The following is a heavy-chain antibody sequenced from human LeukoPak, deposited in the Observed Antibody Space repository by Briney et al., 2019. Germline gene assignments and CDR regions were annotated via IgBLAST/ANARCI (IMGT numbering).Heavy chain of an antibody. CDR1: GFTFSTYA. Sequence: EPGRSLRLSCAASGFTFSTYAMHWVRQTPGKGLEWVSLISYDGTIKYYADSVKGRFTISRDHSKNTLYLQMNRLRAEDTAVYFCARAYTYGYLTDYWGRGSLVTVSS. J-gene: IGHJ4*02. D-gene: IGHD5-18*01. CDR3: ARAYTYGYLTDY. V-gene: IGHV3-30*04. CDR2: ISYDGTIK.